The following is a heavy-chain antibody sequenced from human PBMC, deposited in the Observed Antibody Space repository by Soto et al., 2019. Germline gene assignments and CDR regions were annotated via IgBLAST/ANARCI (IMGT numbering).Heavy chain of an antibody. Sequence: SGPTLVNPTETLTLTCTVSGFSPSHIRVGVGWIRQPPGKALEWLAHVFSNDAQSYSPSLKGRLTISRDTVRSQVVLTMTNVDPVDTATYFCARIERYSTYEYFDVWGQGTLVTVSS. D-gene: IGHD5-12*01. CDR2: VFSNDAQ. V-gene: IGHV2-26*01. J-gene: IGHJ4*02. CDR3: ARIERYSTYEYFDV. CDR1: GFSPSHIRVG.